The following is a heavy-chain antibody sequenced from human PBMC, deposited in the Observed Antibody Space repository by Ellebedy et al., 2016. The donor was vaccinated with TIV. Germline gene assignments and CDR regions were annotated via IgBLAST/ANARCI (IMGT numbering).Heavy chain of an antibody. V-gene: IGHV3-74*01. J-gene: IGHJ3*02. Sequence: PGGSLRLSCAASGFTFGTYWMHWVRQSPGKGLVSVSRISVDGSITRYADAMKGRFTISRDNARDTLYLQMNGLRAEDTAVYYCARVMWGSTDAFDIWGQGTMVSVSS. CDR3: ARVMWGSTDAFDI. D-gene: IGHD7-27*01. CDR1: GFTFGTYW. CDR2: ISVDGSIT.